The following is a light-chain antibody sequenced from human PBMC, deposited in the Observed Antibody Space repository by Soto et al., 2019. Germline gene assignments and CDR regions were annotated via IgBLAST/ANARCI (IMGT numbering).Light chain of an antibody. Sequence: DIQMTQSPSTLSASVGDRVTITCRASEFISYLLAWYQQKPGKAPNLLIYDASSLNSGVPSRFSGSGSGTEFTLTISSLQPDDFATYYCQQYNIYSTFGQGTTVEIK. CDR1: EFISYL. J-gene: IGKJ1*01. CDR3: QQYNIYST. V-gene: IGKV1-5*01. CDR2: DAS.